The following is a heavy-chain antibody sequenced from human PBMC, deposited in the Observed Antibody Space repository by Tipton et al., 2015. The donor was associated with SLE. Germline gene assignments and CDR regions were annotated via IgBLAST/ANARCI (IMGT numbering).Heavy chain of an antibody. V-gene: IGHV4-4*02. CDR3: ARNGFYSLDY. CDR1: SCSISSSDW. CDR2: IYRSGSA. Sequence: TLSLTCAVSSCSISSSDWWSWFRQPPGKGLEWIGEIYRSGSATYNPSLKSRVTISMDKSKDQFSLNLASVTPADTAVYYCARNGFYSLDYWGQGTLVTVSS. D-gene: IGHD3-22*01. J-gene: IGHJ4*02.